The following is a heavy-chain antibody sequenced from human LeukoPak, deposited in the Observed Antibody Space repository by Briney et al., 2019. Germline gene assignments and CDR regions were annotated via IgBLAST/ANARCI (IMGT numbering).Heavy chain of an antibody. V-gene: IGHV3-23*01. D-gene: IGHD5-18*01. Sequence: GGSLRLSCAASGFTFSTFAMLWVRQPPGKGLEWVSSIFPSGGEIHYADSVRGRFTISRDNSKSILSLQMNSLRTEDTAIYYCATYRQVLLPFESWGQGTLVTVSS. CDR3: ATYRQVLLPFES. CDR1: GFTFSTFA. CDR2: IFPSGGEI. J-gene: IGHJ4*02.